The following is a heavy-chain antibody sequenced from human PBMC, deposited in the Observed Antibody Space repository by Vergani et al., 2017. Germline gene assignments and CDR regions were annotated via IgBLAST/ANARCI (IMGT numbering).Heavy chain of an antibody. Sequence: EVQLLESGGGSVQPGGSLRLSCAASGVTFTDYGMTWVRQAPGRGLEWVSTISAGGGATFYADSVKGRFTISRDNSKNILYLHLRTLRVDDSAIYYCVRKWLTNEEVDYWGQGTLVTVSS. CDR1: GVTFTDYG. J-gene: IGHJ4*02. D-gene: IGHD5-12*01. V-gene: IGHV3-23*01. CDR2: ISAGGGAT. CDR3: VRKWLTNEEVDY.